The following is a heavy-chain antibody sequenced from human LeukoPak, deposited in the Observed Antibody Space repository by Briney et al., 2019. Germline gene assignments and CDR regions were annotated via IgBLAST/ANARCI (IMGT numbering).Heavy chain of an antibody. CDR1: GFTFSYYG. D-gene: IGHD6-19*01. J-gene: IGHJ4*02. CDR3: AREECCGVAGTRGVDY. Sequence: QPGRSLRLFCAASGFTFSYYGLHWVRQGPGKGLEWVAVISYDGSNKYYADSVKGRFTISRDNSKNTLYLQMNSLRAEDTAVYYCAREECCGVAGTRGVDYWGQGALVTVSS. V-gene: IGHV3-30*03. CDR2: ISYDGSNK.